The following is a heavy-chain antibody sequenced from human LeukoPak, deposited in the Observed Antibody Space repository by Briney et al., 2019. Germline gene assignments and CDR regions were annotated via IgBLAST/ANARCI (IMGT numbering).Heavy chain of an antibody. CDR1: GGSISSYY. J-gene: IGHJ4*02. CDR3: ARGPGYYDSSGPFRAHYFDY. Sequence: KSSETLSLTCTVSGGSISSYYWSWIRQPPGKGLEWIGYIYYSGSTNYNPSLKSRVTISVDTSKNQFSLKLSSVTAADTAVYYCARGPGYYDSSGPFRAHYFDYWGQGTLVTVSS. D-gene: IGHD3-22*01. CDR2: IYYSGST. V-gene: IGHV4-59*01.